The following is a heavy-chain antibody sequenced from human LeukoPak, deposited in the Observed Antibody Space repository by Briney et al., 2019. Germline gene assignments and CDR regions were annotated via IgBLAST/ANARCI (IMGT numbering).Heavy chain of an antibody. Sequence: ASVKVSCKASGGTFSSYAISWVRQAPGQGLEWMGRIIPIFGTANYAQKFQGRVTITTDESTSTAYMELSSLRSEDTAVYYCARSRYDVWSGYSSGDAFDIWGQGTMVTVTS. CDR2: IIPIFGTA. J-gene: IGHJ3*02. CDR3: ARSRYDVWSGYSSGDAFDI. D-gene: IGHD3-3*01. CDR1: GGTFSSYA. V-gene: IGHV1-69*05.